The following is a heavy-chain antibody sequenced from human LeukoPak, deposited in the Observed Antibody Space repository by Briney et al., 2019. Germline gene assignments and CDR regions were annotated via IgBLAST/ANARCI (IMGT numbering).Heavy chain of an antibody. V-gene: IGHV3-23*01. CDR2: ISDTGNT. CDR1: GFTLSSYA. Sequence: GGSLRLSCAASGFTLSSYAMSWVRQAPGKGLEWVSAISDTGNTYHADSVKGRFTISRDSSKNTLFLQMNRLRPEDAAVYYCARDGRGVRYSAYVDYWGQGTLVTVSS. J-gene: IGHJ4*02. CDR3: ARDGRGVRYSAYVDY. D-gene: IGHD5-12*01.